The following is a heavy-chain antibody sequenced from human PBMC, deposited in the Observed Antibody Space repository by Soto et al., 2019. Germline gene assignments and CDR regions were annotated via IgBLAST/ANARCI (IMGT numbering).Heavy chain of an antibody. CDR3: ARESEDLTSNFDY. CDR1: GFTFTRYS. Sequence: PWGSLRLSCAASGFTFTRYSINFFRHSPWKGLEWVSSISSTTNYIYYADSMKGRFTVSRDNAKNSVYLEMNSLSAEDTAVYYCARESEDLTSNFDYWGQGTLVTVSS. J-gene: IGHJ4*02. CDR2: ISSTTNYI. V-gene: IGHV3-21*01.